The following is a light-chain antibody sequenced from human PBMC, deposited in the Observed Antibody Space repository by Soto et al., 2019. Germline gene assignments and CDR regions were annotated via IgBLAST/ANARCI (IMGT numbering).Light chain of an antibody. J-gene: IGKJ4*01. V-gene: IGKV1-12*01. CDR3: QQADRFPLT. Sequence: DLQMTQSPTSVSASLGDRVTITCRASQGISSWLAWYQQKPGKAPELLIYAASTLQSGVPSRFSGSGSGTEYTLTITSLQPEDFATYYCQQADRFPLTFGGGTYVEIK. CDR1: QGISSW. CDR2: AAS.